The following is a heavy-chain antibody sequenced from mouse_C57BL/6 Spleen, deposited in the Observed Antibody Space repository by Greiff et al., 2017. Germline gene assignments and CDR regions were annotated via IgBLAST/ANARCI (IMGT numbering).Heavy chain of an antibody. V-gene: IGHV1-52*01. CDR2: IDPSDSET. Sequence: VQLQQPGAELVRPGSSVKLSCKASGSTFTSSWMHWVKQRPIQVLEWIGNIDPSDSETLSNQKFKDKATLTVDKSSRTAYMQLSSLTSEDSAVYYCARGRDSAWFAYWGQGSLVSVAA. CDR3: ARGRDSAWFAY. D-gene: IGHD3-1*01. CDR1: GSTFTSSW. J-gene: IGHJ3*01.